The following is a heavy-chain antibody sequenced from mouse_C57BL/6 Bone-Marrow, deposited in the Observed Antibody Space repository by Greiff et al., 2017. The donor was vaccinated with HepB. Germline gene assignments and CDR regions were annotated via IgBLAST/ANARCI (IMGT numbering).Heavy chain of an antibody. Sequence: EVKLVESGGGLVKPGGSLKLSCAASGFTFSSYAMSWVRQTPEKRLEWVATISDGGSYTYYPDNVKGRFTISRDNAKNNLYLQMSHLKSEDTTMYYCASDRGAVYYGNYEGFAYWGQGTLVTVSA. CDR1: GFTFSSYA. D-gene: IGHD2-1*01. J-gene: IGHJ3*01. V-gene: IGHV5-4*03. CDR3: ASDRGAVYYGNYEGFAY. CDR2: ISDGGSYT.